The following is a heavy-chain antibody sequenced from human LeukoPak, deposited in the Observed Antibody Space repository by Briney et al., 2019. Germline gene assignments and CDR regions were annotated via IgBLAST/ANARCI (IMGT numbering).Heavy chain of an antibody. CDR3: ARDRKFTDAFDI. CDR1: GFTFDDYG. J-gene: IGHJ3*02. V-gene: IGHV3-20*04. Sequence: GGSLRLSCAASGFTFDDYGMSWVRQAPGKGLEWVPGINWNGGSTGYADSVKGRFTISRDNAKNSLYLQMNSLRAEDTALYYCARDRKFTDAFDIWGQGTMVTVSS. CDR2: INWNGGST.